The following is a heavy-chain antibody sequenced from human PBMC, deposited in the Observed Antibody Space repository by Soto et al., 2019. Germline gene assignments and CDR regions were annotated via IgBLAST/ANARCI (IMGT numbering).Heavy chain of an antibody. CDR1: GFTVSSNY. Sequence: GGSLRLSWPASGFTVSSNYWGGVGQAPGKGLEWVSVIYIGGSTYYANSVKGRFTITRDNSKNTLYLQMNSLRAEATAVYFCAWEYCSSISCYGAFDIWGHGTMVTVSS. CDR3: AWEYCSSISCYGAFDI. CDR2: IYIGGST. D-gene: IGHD2-2*01. V-gene: IGHV3-53*01. J-gene: IGHJ3*02.